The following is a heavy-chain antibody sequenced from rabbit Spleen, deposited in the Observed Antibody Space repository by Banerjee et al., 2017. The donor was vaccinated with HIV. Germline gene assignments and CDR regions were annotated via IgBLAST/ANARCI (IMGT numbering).Heavy chain of an antibody. V-gene: IGHV1S45*01. J-gene: IGHJ4*01. CDR1: GFSFSNKAV. CDR2: INAVTGKA. CDR3: AKDLPDVNGWKFGW. D-gene: IGHD4-1*01. Sequence: QEQLVESGGGLVQPEGSLTLTCKASGFSFSNKAVMCWVRQAPGKGLEWIACINAVTGKAVYATWSKVRYTFSKTSSTAVSLEMTSLTAADTAPYFCAKDLPDVNGWKFGWWGPGTLVTVS.